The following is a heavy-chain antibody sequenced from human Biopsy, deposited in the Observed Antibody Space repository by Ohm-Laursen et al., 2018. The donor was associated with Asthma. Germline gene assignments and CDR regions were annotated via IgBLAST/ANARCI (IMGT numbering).Heavy chain of an antibody. CDR1: GFTFSDYA. Sequence: SLRLSCTASGFTFSDYAIYWVRQAPGKGLEWVAFISYDGSDKFYADSVKGRFTTSGDNSQNTLDLHMNRLTFEDTAVYYCARASVVKHYYYYGMDVWGPGTTVTVFS. V-gene: IGHV3-30-3*01. J-gene: IGHJ6*02. CDR3: ARASVVKHYYYYGMDV. CDR2: ISYDGSDK.